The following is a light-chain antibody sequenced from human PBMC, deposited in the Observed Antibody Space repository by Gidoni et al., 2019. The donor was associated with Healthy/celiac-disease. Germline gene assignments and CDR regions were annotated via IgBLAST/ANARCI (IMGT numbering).Light chain of an antibody. CDR3: QAWDSSTFVV. J-gene: IGLJ2*01. Sequence: SYELTQPPSVSVSPGQTASLPCPGDKLGDKYACWYQQKPGQSPVLVIYQDSKRPSGIPERFSGSNSGNTATLTISGTQAMDEADYYCQAWDSSTFVVFGGGTKLTVL. CDR1: KLGDKY. V-gene: IGLV3-1*01. CDR2: QDS.